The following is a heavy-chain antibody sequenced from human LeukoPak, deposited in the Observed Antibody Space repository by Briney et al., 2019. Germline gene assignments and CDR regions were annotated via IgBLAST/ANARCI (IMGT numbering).Heavy chain of an antibody. Sequence: GGTLRLSCTASGFTFSRYGMHWVRQAPGKGLEWVAIISYDGGNKYYADSVEGRFTISRDNSKNTLYVQMNSLTAEDTAVYYCAKDLVDYGDYDYYYYGVDVWGQGTTVTVSS. D-gene: IGHD4-17*01. CDR1: GFTFSRYG. J-gene: IGHJ6*02. CDR3: AKDLVDYGDYDYYYYGVDV. CDR2: ISYDGGNK. V-gene: IGHV3-30*18.